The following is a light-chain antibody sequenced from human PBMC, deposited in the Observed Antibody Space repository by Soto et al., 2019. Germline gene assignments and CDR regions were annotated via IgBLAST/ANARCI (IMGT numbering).Light chain of an antibody. CDR3: QQYDSYPLT. CDR2: TAS. Sequence: DIQMTQSPSTLSASVGDRVTITCRASQSVSTWLAWYHQKPGKAPKLLIYTASSLESGVPSRFSGSGSGTDFTLTISSLQPDDFATYYCQQYDSYPLTFGGGTKVELK. CDR1: QSVSTW. V-gene: IGKV1-5*03. J-gene: IGKJ4*01.